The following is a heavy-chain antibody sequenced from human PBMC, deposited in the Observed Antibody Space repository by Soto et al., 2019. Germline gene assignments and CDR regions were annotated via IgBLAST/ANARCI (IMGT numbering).Heavy chain of an antibody. V-gene: IGHV4-39*01. CDR3: ARHGRGWHTPYYYYGMDV. Sequence: QLQLQESGPGLVKPSETLSLTCTVSGGSISSSEYYWDWIRQPPGKGLECIGSIYYSGSTYYNPSLKSRVTITVATSKTQFSMKLYSVTAADTAVYYCARHGRGWHTPYYYYGMDVWGQGTTVTVSS. D-gene: IGHD6-19*01. CDR1: GGSISSSEYY. CDR2: IYYSGST. J-gene: IGHJ6*01.